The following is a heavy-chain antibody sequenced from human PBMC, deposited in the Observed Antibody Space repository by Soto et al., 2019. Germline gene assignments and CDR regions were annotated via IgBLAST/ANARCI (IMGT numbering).Heavy chain of an antibody. V-gene: IGHV1-69*13. Sequence: ASVQVSCPASGGTFSSYAISWVRQAPGQGHEWMGGIIPIFGTANYAQKFQGRVTITADESTSTAYMELSSLRSEDTAVYYCARVRGLGDGGVLASDIVLMVYANYGMDVWGQGTTVTVSS. J-gene: IGHJ6*02. CDR3: ARVRGLGDGGVLASDIVLMVYANYGMDV. CDR1: GGTFSSYA. D-gene: IGHD2-8*01. CDR2: IIPIFGTA.